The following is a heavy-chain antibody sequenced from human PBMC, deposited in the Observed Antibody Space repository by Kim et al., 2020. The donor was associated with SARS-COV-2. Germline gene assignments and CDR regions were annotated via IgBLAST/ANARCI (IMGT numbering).Heavy chain of an antibody. D-gene: IGHD6-19*01. CDR2: IHDSGST. CDR1: GASISTYS. J-gene: IGHJ4*02. CDR3: ARGGASSKPFPY. Sequence: SETLSLTCTVSGASISTYSWSWIRQPPGKGLEWIGYIHDSGSTLYNPSLKSRVTISLETSKNQFSLSLNSVTAADTAVYYCARGGASSKPFPYWGQGTLVTVAS. V-gene: IGHV4-59*01.